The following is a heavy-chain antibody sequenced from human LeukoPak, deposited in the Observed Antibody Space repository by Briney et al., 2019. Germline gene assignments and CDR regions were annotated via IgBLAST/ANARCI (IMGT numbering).Heavy chain of an antibody. D-gene: IGHD3-10*01. Sequence: GGSLRLSCAASGFTFSSYWMSWVRQAPGKGLEWVANIKQDGSEKYYVDSVKGRFTISRDNAKNSLYLQMNSLRAEDTAVYYCARDFLPLYYYGSGTRPGAFDIWGQGTMVTVSS. V-gene: IGHV3-7*01. CDR3: ARDFLPLYYYGSGTRPGAFDI. J-gene: IGHJ3*02. CDR2: IKQDGSEK. CDR1: GFTFSSYW.